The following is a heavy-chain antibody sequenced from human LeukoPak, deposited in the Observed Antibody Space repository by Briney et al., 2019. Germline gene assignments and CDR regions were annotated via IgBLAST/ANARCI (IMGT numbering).Heavy chain of an antibody. CDR3: ARQDVATWTATADYYYYGMDV. Sequence: GESLKISCKGSGYSFTSYWIGWVCQMPGKGLEWMGIIYPGDSDTRYSPSFQGQVTISADKSISTAYLQWSSLKASDTAMYYCARQDVATWTATADYYYYGMDVWGQGTTVTVSS. D-gene: IGHD5-12*01. V-gene: IGHV5-51*01. CDR2: IYPGDSDT. CDR1: GYSFTSYW. J-gene: IGHJ6*02.